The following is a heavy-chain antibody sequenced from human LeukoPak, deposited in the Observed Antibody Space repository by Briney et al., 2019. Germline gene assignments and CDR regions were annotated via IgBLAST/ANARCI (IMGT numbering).Heavy chain of an antibody. Sequence: PGGSLRLSCAASGFTFSSYRMNWVRQAPGKGLEWVSYITSRSSTIYYAASLKGRFTISRDNAKDSLYLQINSLRAEDTAVYYCARDLNRYDGMDVWGQGTMVTVSS. CDR1: GFTFSSYR. V-gene: IGHV3-48*01. J-gene: IGHJ6*02. CDR2: ITSRSSTI. D-gene: IGHD1-14*01. CDR3: ARDLNRYDGMDV.